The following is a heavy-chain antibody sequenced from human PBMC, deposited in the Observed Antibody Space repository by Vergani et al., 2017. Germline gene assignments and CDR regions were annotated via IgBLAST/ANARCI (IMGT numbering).Heavy chain of an antibody. D-gene: IGHD6-19*01. V-gene: IGHV3-21*01. J-gene: IGHJ5*02. CDR3: ARDGIAVAGTIWFDP. CDR2: ISSSSSYI. CDR1: GFTFSSYA. Sequence: EVQLLESGGGLVQPGGSLRLSCAASGFTFSSYAMSWVRQAPGKGLGWVSSISSSSSYIYYAASVKGRFTISRDNDKNSLYLQMNSLRAEDTAVYYCARDGIAVAGTIWFDPWGQGTLVTVSS.